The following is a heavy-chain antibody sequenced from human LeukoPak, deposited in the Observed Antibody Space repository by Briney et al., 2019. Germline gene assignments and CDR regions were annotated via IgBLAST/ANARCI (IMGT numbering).Heavy chain of an antibody. D-gene: IGHD1-1*01. V-gene: IGHV3-48*03. J-gene: IGHJ6*03. CDR3: ARDATTAIGTVYMDV. CDR1: GFTFSIYE. CDR2: ISDSGSSV. Sequence: GGSLRLSCEASGFTFSIYEVNWVRQAPGKGLEWLSHISDSGSSVHYADSVKGRFTISRDNSKNSLYLEVNSLRVEDTAIYYCARDATTAIGTVYMDVWGKGTTVTISS.